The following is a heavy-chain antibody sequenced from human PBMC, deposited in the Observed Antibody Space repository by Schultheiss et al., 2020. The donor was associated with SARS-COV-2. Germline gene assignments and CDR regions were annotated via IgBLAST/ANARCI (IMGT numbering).Heavy chain of an antibody. CDR2: ISYDGSNK. Sequence: GGSLRLSCAASGFTFSSYAMHWVRQAPGKGLEWVAVISYDGSNKYYADSVKGRFTISRDNSKNTLYLQMNSLRAEDTAVYYCARDTANMGLSFDYWGQGTLVTVSS. J-gene: IGHJ4*02. D-gene: IGHD4/OR15-4a*01. V-gene: IGHV3-30-3*01. CDR3: ARDTANMGLSFDY. CDR1: GFTFSSYA.